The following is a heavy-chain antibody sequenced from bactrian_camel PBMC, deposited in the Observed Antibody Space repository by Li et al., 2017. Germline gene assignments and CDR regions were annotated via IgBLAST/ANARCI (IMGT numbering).Heavy chain of an antibody. D-gene: IGHD3*01. CDR3: APDSSPQMGCY. CDR2: IKSDGST. V-gene: IGHV3S9*01. Sequence: VQLVESGGGSVQAGGSLTLSCTASSSTYRGSCMAWYRQVPDTACEWVSTIKSDGSTLYADPVKGRLTISQVDAKNVVYLQMDNVKLDDTAMYYCAPDSSPQMGCYWTRGTQVTVS. J-gene: IGHJ4*01. CDR1: SSTYRGSC.